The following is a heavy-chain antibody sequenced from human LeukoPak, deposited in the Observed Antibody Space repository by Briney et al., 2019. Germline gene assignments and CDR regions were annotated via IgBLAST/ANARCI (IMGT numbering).Heavy chain of an antibody. CDR1: GYTFTGYY. V-gene: IGHV1-2*02. D-gene: IGHD3-10*01. CDR3: AREITMVRGVITDY. Sequence: GASVKVSCKASGYTFTGYYMHWVRQAPGQGLEWMGWINPNSGGTNYAQKFQGRVTMTRDTSISTAYMELSRLRSDDTAVYYCAREITMVRGVITDYWGQGTLVTVSS. J-gene: IGHJ4*02. CDR2: INPNSGGT.